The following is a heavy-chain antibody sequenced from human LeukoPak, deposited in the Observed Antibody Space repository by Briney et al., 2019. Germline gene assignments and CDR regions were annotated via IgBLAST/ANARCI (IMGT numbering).Heavy chain of an antibody. V-gene: IGHV3-21*01. CDR2: IGSSSSYI. CDR3: ARDDSPYLGYYGMDV. J-gene: IGHJ6*02. CDR1: GFTFSSYS. D-gene: IGHD3-16*01. Sequence: GGSLRLSCAPSGFTFSSYSMNWVRQAPGKGLEWVSSIGSSSSYIYYADSVKGRFIISRDNAKNSLYLQMNSVRAEDTAVYYCARDDSPYLGYYGMDVWGQGTTVTVSS.